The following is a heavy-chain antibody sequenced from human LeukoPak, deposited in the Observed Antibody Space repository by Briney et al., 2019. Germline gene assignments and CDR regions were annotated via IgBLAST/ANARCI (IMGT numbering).Heavy chain of an antibody. CDR3: ARVTRFSPIGESDPPRNWFDP. J-gene: IGHJ5*02. D-gene: IGHD3-10*01. CDR1: GYTFTGYY. Sequence: GASVKVSCKASGYTFTGYYMHWVRQAPGQGLEWMGWINPNSGGTNYAQKFQGRVTMTRDTSISTAYMELSRLRSDDTAVYYCARVTRFSPIGESDPPRNWFDPWGQGTLVTVSS. V-gene: IGHV1-2*02. CDR2: INPNSGGT.